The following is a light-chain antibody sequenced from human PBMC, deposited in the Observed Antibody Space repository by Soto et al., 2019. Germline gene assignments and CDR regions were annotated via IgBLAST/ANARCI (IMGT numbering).Light chain of an antibody. CDR3: QQSYS. J-gene: IGKJ5*01. CDR2: AAS. CDR1: QGINTF. V-gene: IGKV1-39*01. Sequence: VSISAVALSASESDRVTITCRASQGINTFLAWYQQKAGKAPKLLIYAASTLQSGVPSRFSGSGSGTDFTLTIGSLQPEDFATFYCQQSYSFGQGTRLEIK.